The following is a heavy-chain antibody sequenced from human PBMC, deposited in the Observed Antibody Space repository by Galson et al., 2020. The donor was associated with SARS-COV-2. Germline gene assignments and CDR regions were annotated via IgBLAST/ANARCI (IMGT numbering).Heavy chain of an antibody. D-gene: IGHD2-2*01. CDR1: GGSISSSSYY. CDR3: AREAVVPEPQGFDP. V-gene: IGHV4-39*07. J-gene: IGHJ5*02. Sequence: SETLSLTCTVSGGSISSSSYYWGWIRQPPGKGLEWIGSIYYSGSTYYNPSLKSRVTISVDTSKNQFSLKLSSVTAADTAVYYCAREAVVPEPQGFDPWGQGTLVTVSS. CDR2: IYYSGST.